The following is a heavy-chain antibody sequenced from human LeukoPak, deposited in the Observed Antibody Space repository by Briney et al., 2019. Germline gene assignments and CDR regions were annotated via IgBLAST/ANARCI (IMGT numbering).Heavy chain of an antibody. CDR3: AKELSSGWYKWFDP. Sequence: GGSLKLSCAASGFTFSSYWMSWVRQAPGKGLEWVANIKQDGSEKYYVDSVKGRFTISRDNAKNSLYLQMNSLRAEDTAVYYCAKELSSGWYKWFDPWGQGTLVTVSS. CDR2: IKQDGSEK. J-gene: IGHJ5*02. V-gene: IGHV3-7*01. D-gene: IGHD6-19*01. CDR1: GFTFSSYW.